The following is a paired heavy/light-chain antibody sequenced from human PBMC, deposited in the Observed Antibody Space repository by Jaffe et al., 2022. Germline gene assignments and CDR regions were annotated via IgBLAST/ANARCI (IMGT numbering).Light chain of an antibody. J-gene: IGKJ5*01. Sequence: DVVMTQSPLSLPVTLGQPASISCRSSQSLVYSDGNTYLNWIHQRPGQSPRRLIYQVSNRDSGVPDRFTGSGSGSDFTLKISRVEAEDVGIYYCMQGTHWPPVTFGQGTRLEIK. V-gene: IGKV2-30*01. CDR1: QSLVYSDGNTY. CDR3: MQGTHWPPVT. CDR2: QVS.
Heavy chain of an antibody. J-gene: IGHJ3*02. V-gene: IGHV3-48*03. CDR3: ATGIPKTGSRNDAFEI. CDR2: ISASGSYI. D-gene: IGHD2-21*02. CDR1: GFIFSTYD. Sequence: EVQLVQSGGGLVQPGGSLRLSCVGSGFIFSTYDMNWVRQAPGKGLEWFAYISASGSYIDYPDSVKGRFSISRDNVKSSLYVQMNSLRDEDTAVYYCATGIPKTGSRNDAFEIWGQGTLVTVSS.